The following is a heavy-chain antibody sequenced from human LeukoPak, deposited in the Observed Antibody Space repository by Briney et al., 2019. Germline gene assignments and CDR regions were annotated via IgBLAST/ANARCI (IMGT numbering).Heavy chain of an antibody. Sequence: ASVNVSCKASGYTFTSYGISWVRQAPGQGLEWMGWISAYNGNTNYAQKLQGRVTMTTDTSTSTAYMELRSLRSDDTAVYYCARASGATVTANFDYWGQGTLVTVSS. CDR3: ARASGATVTANFDY. V-gene: IGHV1-18*01. D-gene: IGHD4-11*01. CDR1: GYTFTSYG. J-gene: IGHJ4*02. CDR2: ISAYNGNT.